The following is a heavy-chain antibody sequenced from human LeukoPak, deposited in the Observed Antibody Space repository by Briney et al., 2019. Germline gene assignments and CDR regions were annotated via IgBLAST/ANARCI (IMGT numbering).Heavy chain of an antibody. Sequence: ASVKVSCKAXGXXXTAXXXHWVRQXXXXXXXXXXXXXXXXXGTKYALKFQGRVTLTTDTSISTAYMDLSRLTSDDTAVYYCAREGCSTSNCHVIGDDKWFDPWGQGTLVTVSS. D-gene: IGHD2-2*01. CDR1: GXXXTAXX. CDR2: XXXXXXGT. V-gene: IGHV1-2*02. CDR3: AREGCSTSNCHVIGDDKWFDP. J-gene: IGHJ5*02.